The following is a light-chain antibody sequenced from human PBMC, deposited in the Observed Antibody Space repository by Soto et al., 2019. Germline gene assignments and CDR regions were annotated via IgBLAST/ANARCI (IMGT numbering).Light chain of an antibody. CDR1: SSNIGAGYD. J-gene: IGLJ1*01. CDR3: QSYDSSLSGHYV. V-gene: IGLV1-40*01. Sequence: QSVLTQSPSVSGAPGQRVTISCTGSSSNIGAGYDVHWYQQLLGTAPKLLIYGNSNRPSGVPDRFSGSKSGTSASLAITGLQAEDEADYYCQSYDSSLSGHYVFGTGTKVTVL. CDR2: GNS.